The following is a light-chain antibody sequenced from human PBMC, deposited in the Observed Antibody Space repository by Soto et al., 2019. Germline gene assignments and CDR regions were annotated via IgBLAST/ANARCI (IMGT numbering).Light chain of an antibody. V-gene: IGKV3-15*01. CDR1: QSVSSN. CDR2: GAS. CDR3: QQYNNGPT. Sequence: EIVVTQSPATLSVSPGERATLSCRASQSVSSNLGWYQQKPGQAPRLLIYGASTRATGIPARFSGSGSGTEFTLTISSLQSEDFAVYYCQQYNNGPTFGQGTKV. J-gene: IGKJ1*01.